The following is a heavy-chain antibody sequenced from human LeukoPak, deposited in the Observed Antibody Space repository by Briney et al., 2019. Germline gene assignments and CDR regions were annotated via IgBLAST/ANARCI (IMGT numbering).Heavy chain of an antibody. J-gene: IGHJ4*02. CDR1: GGSLSSYY. Sequence: PSETLSLTCTVSGGSLSSYYWSWIRQPPGKGLEWIGYIYSRGLTRGSTNYNPSLKSRVTISVDTSKNQFSLKLGSVAAADTAVYYCARDQEYSGSYYRYFDFWGQGALVTVSS. CDR3: ARDQEYSGSYYRYFDF. V-gene: IGHV4-59*01. D-gene: IGHD1-26*01. CDR2: IYSRGLTRGST.